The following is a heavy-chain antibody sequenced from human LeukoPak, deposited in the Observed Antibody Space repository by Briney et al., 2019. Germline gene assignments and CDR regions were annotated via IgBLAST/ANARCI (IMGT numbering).Heavy chain of an antibody. CDR1: GFTFSEYW. D-gene: IGHD5-18*01. Sequence: GGSLRLSCAASGFTFSEYWMSWVRQAPGKGLEWVANIKQDGSEKYYVDSVKGRFTIYRDNAKNSLFLQMNSLRAEDTAVYYCARDSKWIQPSLDYWGQGTLVTVSS. J-gene: IGHJ4*02. CDR2: IKQDGSEK. V-gene: IGHV3-7*01. CDR3: ARDSKWIQPSLDY.